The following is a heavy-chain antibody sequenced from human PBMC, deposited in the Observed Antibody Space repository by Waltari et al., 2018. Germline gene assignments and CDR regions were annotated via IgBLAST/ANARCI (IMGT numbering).Heavy chain of an antibody. CDR1: GGSISSYY. J-gene: IGHJ6*03. D-gene: IGHD1-7*01. Sequence: QVQLQESGPGLVKPSETLSLTCTVSGGSISSYYWSWIRQPPGKGLEWIGYIYYSGSTTYNPSLKSRVTISVDTSKNQFSLKLSSVTAADTAVYYCARVSLPNYIGYYYYYYMDVWGKGTTVTVSS. V-gene: IGHV4-59*01. CDR3: ARVSLPNYIGYYYYYYMDV. CDR2: IYYSGST.